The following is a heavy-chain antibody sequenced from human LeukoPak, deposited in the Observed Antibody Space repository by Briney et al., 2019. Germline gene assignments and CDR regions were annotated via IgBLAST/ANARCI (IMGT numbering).Heavy chain of an antibody. CDR2: IQQHGSET. V-gene: IGHV3-7*01. Sequence: GGSLRLSCEGSGFTFSNYWMSWVRQAPGKGLEWVANIQQHGSETYYGDSVKGRFTISRGNAKNSLYLQMNSLRAEDTAVYYCATYSSSNGREFQYWGQGTLVTVSS. CDR1: GFTFSNYW. J-gene: IGHJ1*01. CDR3: ATYSSSNGREFQY. D-gene: IGHD2-2*01.